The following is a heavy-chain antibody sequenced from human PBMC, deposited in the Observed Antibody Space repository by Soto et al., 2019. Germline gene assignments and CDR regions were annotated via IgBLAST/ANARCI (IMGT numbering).Heavy chain of an antibody. V-gene: IGHV4-30-4*01. CDR3: AREIIPLTTDWYFDL. CDR1: GGSISGGVYY. J-gene: IGHJ2*01. CDR2: IFDSGST. D-gene: IGHD4-17*01. Sequence: QVQLQESGPGLVKPSQTLSLTCTVSGGSISGGVYYWSWIRQPPGKGLEWIGYIFDSGSTYYNPSRKSRVTLSVDTSKNQFSLRLSSVTAADTAVYYCAREIIPLTTDWYFDLWGRGTLVTVSS.